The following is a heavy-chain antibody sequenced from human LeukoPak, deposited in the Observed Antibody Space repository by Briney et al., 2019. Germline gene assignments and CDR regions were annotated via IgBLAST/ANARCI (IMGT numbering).Heavy chain of an antibody. CDR1: GYKFTNYW. CDR2: IYPRDSDT. Sequence: GESLKISCKGSGYKFTNYWIAWVRQMPGQGLEWLGIIYPRDSDTRYSPSFQGQVTISVDTSIDTAYLQWSSLKASDTAMYYCARHSLTGTRGWFDPWGQGTLVTVSS. J-gene: IGHJ5*02. V-gene: IGHV5-51*01. D-gene: IGHD1-20*01. CDR3: ARHSLTGTRGWFDP.